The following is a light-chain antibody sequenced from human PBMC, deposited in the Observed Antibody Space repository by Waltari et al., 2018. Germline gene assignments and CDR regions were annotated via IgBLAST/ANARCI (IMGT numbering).Light chain of an antibody. CDR1: QDISNY. V-gene: IGKV1-33*01. CDR3: QQYDNLPFT. Sequence: DIQMTQSPSSLSASVGDRVTITCQASQDISNYLNWYQQKPGKAPKLLIYDASNLETGVPSRCSGSGSGTDFTFTISSLQPEDIATYYCQQYDNLPFTFGGGTKVEIK. CDR2: DAS. J-gene: IGKJ4*01.